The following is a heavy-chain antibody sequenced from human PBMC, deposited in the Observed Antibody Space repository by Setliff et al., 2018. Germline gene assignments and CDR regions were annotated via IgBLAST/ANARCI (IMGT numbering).Heavy chain of an antibody. Sequence: PSETLSLTCTVSGDSINSRTNYWSWIRQPAGKGPEWIGHIYASWSTNCNPSLKSRVTISLDTSKNQFSLNLTSVTAADTAAYYCARATSGWYSAYYYYMDVWGKGTTVTVSS. CDR1: GDSINSRTNY. D-gene: IGHD6-19*01. CDR3: ARATSGWYSAYYYYMDV. CDR2: IYASWST. V-gene: IGHV4-61*09. J-gene: IGHJ6*03.